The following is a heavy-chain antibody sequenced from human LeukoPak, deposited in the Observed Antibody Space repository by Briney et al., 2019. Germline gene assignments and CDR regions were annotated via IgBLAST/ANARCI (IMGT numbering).Heavy chain of an antibody. V-gene: IGHV4-34*01. D-gene: IGHD3-10*01. J-gene: IGHJ5*02. Sequence: SEILSLTCAVHGGSFSGFYWSWIRQPPGKGLEWIGEINHSGSTNYNPSLKSRVTISVDTSKNQFSLKLTSVTAADTAVYYCASRRFGELFSSWGQGTLVTVSS. CDR2: INHSGST. CDR1: GGSFSGFY. CDR3: ASRRFGELFSS.